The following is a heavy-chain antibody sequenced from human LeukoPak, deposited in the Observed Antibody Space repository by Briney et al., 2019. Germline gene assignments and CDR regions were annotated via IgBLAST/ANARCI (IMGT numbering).Heavy chain of an antibody. CDR3: ARPHIAAAGRGWFDP. CDR2: INHSGST. J-gene: IGHJ5*02. CDR1: GGSFSGYY. V-gene: IGHV4-34*01. D-gene: IGHD6-13*01. Sequence: PSETLSLTCAVYGGSFSGYYWSWIRQRPGKGLEWIGEINHSGSTNYNPSLKSRVTISVDTSKNQFSLKLSSVTAADTAVYYCARPHIAAAGRGWFDPWGQGTLVTVSS.